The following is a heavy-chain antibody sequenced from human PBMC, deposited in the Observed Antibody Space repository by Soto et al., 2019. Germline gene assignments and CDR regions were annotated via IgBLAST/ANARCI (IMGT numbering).Heavy chain of an antibody. D-gene: IGHD2-15*01. J-gene: IGHJ4*02. CDR3: ARADVAAGGPFDK. V-gene: IGHV4-34*01. CDR2: VNHGGST. Sequence: QVQLHQGSAGLLKPAETLTLTCAVSGGSFSGFFWGWIRQPPGKGLEWIGEVNHGGSTNYSPSLKSRVTISSDASKNHFSRTLRSVAAADTAVYYCARADVAAGGPFDKWGQGALVTVSS. CDR1: GGSFSGFF.